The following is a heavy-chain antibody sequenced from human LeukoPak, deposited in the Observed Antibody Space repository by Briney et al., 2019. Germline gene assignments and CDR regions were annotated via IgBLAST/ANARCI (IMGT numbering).Heavy chain of an antibody. Sequence: SETLSLNCTVSGGSISSYYWSWIRQPPGKGLEWIGYIYYSGSTNYNPSLKSRVTISVDTSKNQCSLKLSSVTAADTAVYYCARDAGYYGSGSLDVWGKGTTVTVSS. J-gene: IGHJ6*04. D-gene: IGHD3-10*01. CDR3: ARDAGYYGSGSLDV. CDR1: GGSISSYY. V-gene: IGHV4-59*01. CDR2: IYYSGST.